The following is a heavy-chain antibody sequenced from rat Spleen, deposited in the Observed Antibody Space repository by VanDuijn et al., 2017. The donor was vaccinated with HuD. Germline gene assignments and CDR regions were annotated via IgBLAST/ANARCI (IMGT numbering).Heavy chain of an antibody. Sequence: EVQLVESDGGLVQPGRSLKLSCAASGFTFSDYYMAWVRQAPTKGLEWVATISYDGSSTYYPDSVKGRFTISRDNAKSTLYLQMNSLRSEDTATYYCIGGTGYWGQGVMVTVSS. CDR1: GFTFSDYY. V-gene: IGHV5-29*01. CDR3: IGGTGY. J-gene: IGHJ2*01. D-gene: IGHD1-11*01. CDR2: ISYDGSST.